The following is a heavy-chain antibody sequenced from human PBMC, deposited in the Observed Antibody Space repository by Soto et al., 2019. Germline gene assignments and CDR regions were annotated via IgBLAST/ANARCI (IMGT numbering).Heavy chain of an antibody. CDR3: ARWDLDW. D-gene: IGHD1-26*01. Sequence: QVQLVESGGGVVQPGKSLRLSCAASGFTFSHHGIHWVRQAPGKGLEWVAVIWYDGSLKYYADSVQGRFIVSRDNSKNTVYLQMNILRVEDTAVYYCARWDLDWWGQGTLVTVSS. CDR1: GFTFSHHG. J-gene: IGHJ4*02. CDR2: IWYDGSLK. V-gene: IGHV3-33*01.